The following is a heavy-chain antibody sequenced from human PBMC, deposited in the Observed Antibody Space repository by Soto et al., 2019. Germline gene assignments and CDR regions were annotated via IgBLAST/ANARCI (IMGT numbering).Heavy chain of an antibody. J-gene: IGHJ5*02. V-gene: IGHV4-31*03. CDR1: CGSISNVGCY. CDR3: VRSVTP. CDR2: FYYSGST. D-gene: IGHD3-10*01. Sequence: LSVRYTVACGSISNVGCYWSWIRQHPGKGLEWIGYFYYSGSTYYNPSLKSRVTISVDTSKNQFSLKLSSVTAADTAVYYCVRSVTPWGQGTLVTVSS.